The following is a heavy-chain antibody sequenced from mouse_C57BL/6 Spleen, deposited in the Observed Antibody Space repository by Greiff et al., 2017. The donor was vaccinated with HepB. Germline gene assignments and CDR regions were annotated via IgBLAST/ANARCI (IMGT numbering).Heavy chain of an antibody. J-gene: IGHJ3*01. CDR3: ARQNYSAWFAY. CDR2: ISGGGGNT. D-gene: IGHD2-12*01. V-gene: IGHV5-9*01. CDR1: GFTFSSYT. Sequence: EVQGVESGGGLVKPGGSLKLSCAASGFTFSSYTMSWVRQTPEKRLEWVATISGGGGNTYYPDSVKGRFTISRDNANNTLYLQMSSLRSEDTALYYCARQNYSAWFAYWGQGTLVTVSA.